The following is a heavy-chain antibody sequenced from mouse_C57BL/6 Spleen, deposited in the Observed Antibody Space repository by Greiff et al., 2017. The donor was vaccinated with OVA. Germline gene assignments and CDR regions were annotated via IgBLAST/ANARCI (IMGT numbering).Heavy chain of an antibody. Sequence: QVQLQPPWAELVRPGSSVKLSCKASGYTFTSYWMHWVKQRPIQGLEWIGNIDPSDSETHYNQKFKDKATLTVDKSSSTAYMQLSSLTSEDSAVYYCARWDGNYGYFDYWGQGTTLTVSS. V-gene: IGHV1-52*01. CDR1: GYTFTSYW. CDR2: IDPSDSET. CDR3: ARWDGNYGYFDY. D-gene: IGHD2-1*01. J-gene: IGHJ2*01.